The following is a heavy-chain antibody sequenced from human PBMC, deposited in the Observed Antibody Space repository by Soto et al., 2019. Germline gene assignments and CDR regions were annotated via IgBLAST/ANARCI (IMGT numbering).Heavy chain of an antibody. Sequence: QVQLVQSGAEVRKPGASVKVSCKASGYTFSLFYMHWVRQAPGQGLEWMGIINPSGDNTTYAQKFQGRVTMTRDTSTSTVYMELSSLRSEDTAVYYCARDKFDSSGYYCDYWGQGTPVTVSS. CDR3: ARDKFDSSGYYCDY. CDR1: GYTFSLFY. V-gene: IGHV1-46*01. J-gene: IGHJ4*02. CDR2: INPSGDNT. D-gene: IGHD3-22*01.